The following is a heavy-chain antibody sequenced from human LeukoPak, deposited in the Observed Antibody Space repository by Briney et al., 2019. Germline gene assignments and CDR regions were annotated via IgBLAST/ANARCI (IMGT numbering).Heavy chain of an antibody. J-gene: IGHJ4*02. CDR1: GGSINYYY. Sequence: SETLSLTCTVSGGSINYYYWSWIRQPPGKGLDWIGFVYYSGSTNYNPALKSRVTISVDTSKSQFSLKLGSVTAADTAVYYCARDGYSSSWGADYWGQGALVTVSS. CDR3: ARDGYSSSWGADY. V-gene: IGHV4-59*01. D-gene: IGHD6-13*01. CDR2: VYYSGST.